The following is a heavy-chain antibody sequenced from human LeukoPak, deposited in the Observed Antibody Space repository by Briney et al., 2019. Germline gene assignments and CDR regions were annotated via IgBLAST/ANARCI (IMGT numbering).Heavy chain of an antibody. V-gene: IGHV3-7*03. CDR2: IKQDESEK. CDR3: ARLGSSSWYVNY. CDR1: GFTFSSYW. J-gene: IGHJ4*02. Sequence: GGSLRLSCAASGFTFSSYWMSWVRQAPGKGPEWVANIKQDESEKYYVDSVEGRFTISRDNAKNSLYLQMNSLRAEDTAVYYCARLGSSSWYVNYWGQGTLVTVSS. D-gene: IGHD6-13*01.